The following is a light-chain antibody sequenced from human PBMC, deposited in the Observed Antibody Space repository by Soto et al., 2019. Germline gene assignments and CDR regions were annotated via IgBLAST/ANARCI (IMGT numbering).Light chain of an antibody. CDR2: AAS. Sequence: IQLTQSPSSLSASIGDSVTITCRASEDIRRWLGWYQQKPGEAPKLLIFAASSLQSGVPSRFSGSGSGTHFTLTITSRQPEDFATYYCQQANNFPPWTFGQGTKV. CDR3: QQANNFPPWT. V-gene: IGKV1-12*01. J-gene: IGKJ1*01. CDR1: EDIRRW.